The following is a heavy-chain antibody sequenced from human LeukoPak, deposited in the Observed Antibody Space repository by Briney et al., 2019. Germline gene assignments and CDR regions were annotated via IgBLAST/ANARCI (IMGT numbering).Heavy chain of an antibody. J-gene: IGHJ5*02. CDR3: ARELYEIAAAGTAWFDP. Sequence: PSETLSLTCTVSGGSISSYYWSWIRQPPGKGLEWIGYIYYSGSTNYNPSLKSRVTISVDTSKNQLSLKLSSVTAADTAVYYCARELYEIAAAGTAWFDPWGQGTLVTVSS. V-gene: IGHV4-59*01. CDR1: GGSISSYY. D-gene: IGHD6-13*01. CDR2: IYYSGST.